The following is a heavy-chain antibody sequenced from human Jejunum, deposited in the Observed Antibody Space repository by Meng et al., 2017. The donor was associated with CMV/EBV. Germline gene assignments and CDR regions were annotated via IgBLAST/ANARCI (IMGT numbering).Heavy chain of an antibody. CDR1: FSFSSYA. V-gene: IGHV3-23*01. Sequence: FSFSSYAMSWVRQAPGEGLEWVSAISVSLGATHNADSVKGRFTISRDNSKSTLYLHMNSLRAEDTAVYYCARGAGPFGSLSNYDYWGQGTLVTVSS. CDR2: ISVSLGAT. CDR3: ARGAGPFGSLSNYDY. J-gene: IGHJ4*02. D-gene: IGHD6-6*01.